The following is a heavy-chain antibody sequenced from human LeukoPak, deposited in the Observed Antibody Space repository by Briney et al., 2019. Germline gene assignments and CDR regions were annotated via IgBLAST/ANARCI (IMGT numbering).Heavy chain of an antibody. CDR1: GGSISSGSYY. V-gene: IGHV4-31*03. J-gene: IGHJ4*02. D-gene: IGHD5-24*01. CDR2: IYCSGST. CDR3: ARARRDGYNYFDY. Sequence: SETLSLTCTVSGGSISSGSYYWSWIRQHPGKGLAWIGYIYCSGSTYYNPSLKSRVIISVDTSKNQFSLKLSSVTDTAVYYCARARRDGYNYFDYWGQGALVTVSS.